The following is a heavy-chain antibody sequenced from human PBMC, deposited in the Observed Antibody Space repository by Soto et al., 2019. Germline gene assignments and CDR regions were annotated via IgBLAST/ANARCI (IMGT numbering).Heavy chain of an antibody. CDR2: ISGSGGST. V-gene: IGHV3-23*01. J-gene: IGHJ6*02. CDR1: GFTFSSYA. D-gene: IGHD3-16*01. Sequence: GGSLRLSCAASGFTFSSYAMSWVRQAPGKGLEWVSAISGSGGSTYYADSVKGRFTISRDNSKNTLYLQMNSLRAEDTAVYYCAKYRSDGDYYYGMDVWGQGTTVTVSS. CDR3: AKYRSDGDYYYGMDV.